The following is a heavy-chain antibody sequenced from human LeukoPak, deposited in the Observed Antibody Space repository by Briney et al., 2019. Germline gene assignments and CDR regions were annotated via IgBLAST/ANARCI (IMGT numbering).Heavy chain of an antibody. CDR3: ASGVEYRNYGNYIGGPYMDV. J-gene: IGHJ6*03. CDR1: GYTFTSYG. D-gene: IGHD4-11*01. V-gene: IGHV1-18*01. CDR2: ISTYNGNT. Sequence: ASVKVSCKASGYTFTSYGISWVRQAPGQGLEWMGCISTYNGNTNYAQKLQGRVTMTTDTSTSTAYMELRSLRSDDTAVYYCASGVEYRNYGNYIGGPYMDVWGKGTTVTVSS.